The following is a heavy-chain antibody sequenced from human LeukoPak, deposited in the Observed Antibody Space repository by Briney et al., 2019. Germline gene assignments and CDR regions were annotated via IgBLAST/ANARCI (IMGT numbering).Heavy chain of an antibody. CDR1: GLTLSRYW. J-gene: IGHJ6*02. Sequence: GGSLRLSCAASGLTLSRYWMHWVRHTPGKGLVWVSPINEDGTTINYADSVRGRFTISSDLAKNTLYLQMTSLGAEDTAVYYCVRGGFRHAMDVWGQGAKVTVSS. D-gene: IGHD3-10*01. V-gene: IGHV3-74*01. CDR2: INEDGTTI. CDR3: VRGGFRHAMDV.